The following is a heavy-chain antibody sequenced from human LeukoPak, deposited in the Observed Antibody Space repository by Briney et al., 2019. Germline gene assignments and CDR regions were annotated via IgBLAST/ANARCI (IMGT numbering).Heavy chain of an antibody. V-gene: IGHV4-34*01. Sequence: SETLSLTCAVYGGSFSGYYWSWIRQPPGKGLEWIGEINHSGSTNYNPSLKSRVAISVDTSKNQFSLKLSSVTAADTAVYYCARSGSCSSTSCSVFDPWGQGTLVTVSS. CDR2: INHSGST. J-gene: IGHJ5*02. CDR1: GGSFSGYY. CDR3: ARSGSCSSTSCSVFDP. D-gene: IGHD2-2*01.